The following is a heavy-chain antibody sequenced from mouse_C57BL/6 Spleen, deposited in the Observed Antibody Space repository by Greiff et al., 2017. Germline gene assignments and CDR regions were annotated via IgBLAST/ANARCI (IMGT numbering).Heavy chain of an antibody. V-gene: IGHV1-63*01. D-gene: IGHD1-1*01. CDR1: GYTFTNYW. Sequence: QVQLQQSGAELVRPGTSVKMSCKASGYTFTNYWIGWAKQRPGHGLEWIGDIYPGGGYTNYNEKFKGKATLTADKSSSTAYMQFSSLTSEDSAIYYCARVGSGIYYAMDYWGQGTSVTVSS. CDR3: ARVGSGIYYAMDY. J-gene: IGHJ4*01. CDR2: IYPGGGYT.